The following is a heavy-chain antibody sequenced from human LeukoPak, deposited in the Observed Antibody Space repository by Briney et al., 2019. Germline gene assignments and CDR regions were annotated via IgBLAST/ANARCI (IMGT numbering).Heavy chain of an antibody. Sequence: GGSLRLSCAASGFTFSSYDMSWVRQAPGKGLEWVSAISGSGGSTYYADSVKGRFTISRDNSKSTLYLQMNSLSAEDTALFYCAKDWGMFTGYANSFDYWGQGTLVSVSS. CDR3: AKDWGMFTGYANSFDY. J-gene: IGHJ4*02. D-gene: IGHD3-16*01. CDR2: ISGSGGST. V-gene: IGHV3-23*01. CDR1: GFTFSSYD.